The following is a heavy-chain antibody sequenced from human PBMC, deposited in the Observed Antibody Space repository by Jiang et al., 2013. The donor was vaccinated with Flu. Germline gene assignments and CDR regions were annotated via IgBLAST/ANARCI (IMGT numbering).Heavy chain of an antibody. J-gene: IGHJ6*02. CDR1: GYSFTTNW. Sequence: GAEVKKPGESLRISCQASGYSFTTNWIAWVRQMPGKGLEWMGIIYPRDSDTRYSPSFQGQVTISADKSISTAYLQWSSLKASDTAMYYCARPYYTDYGMDVWGHGTTVTVSS. CDR3: ARPYYTDYGMDV. CDR2: IYPRDSDT. D-gene: IGHD3-22*01. V-gene: IGHV5-51*01.